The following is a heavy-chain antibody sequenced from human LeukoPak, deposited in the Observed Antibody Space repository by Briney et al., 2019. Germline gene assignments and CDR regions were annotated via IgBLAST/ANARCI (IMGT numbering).Heavy chain of an antibody. CDR3: SRGSPATVTVLGY. Sequence: GGSLRLSCAASGFTFSSYAMSWVRQAPGKGLEWVSAISGCGGSTYYADSVKGRFTISRDNSKNTLYLQMNSLRAEDTAVYYCSRGSPATVTVLGYWGQGTLVTVSS. D-gene: IGHD4-11*01. V-gene: IGHV3-23*01. CDR2: ISGCGGST. CDR1: GFTFSSYA. J-gene: IGHJ4*02.